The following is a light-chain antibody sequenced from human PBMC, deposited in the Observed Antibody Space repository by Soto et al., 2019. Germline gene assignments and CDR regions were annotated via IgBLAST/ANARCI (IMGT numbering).Light chain of an antibody. Sequence: VLTQPASVSGSPGQSITISCSGTSSDVGAYDHVSWYQQYPGKAPKFIIFEISNRPSGISSRFSGSRSGNTASLTISRLQAEDEAYYYCSSYNSRDTVIFGGGTKVTVL. CDR1: SSDVGAYDH. CDR3: SSYNSRDTVI. CDR2: EIS. J-gene: IGLJ2*01. V-gene: IGLV2-14*01.